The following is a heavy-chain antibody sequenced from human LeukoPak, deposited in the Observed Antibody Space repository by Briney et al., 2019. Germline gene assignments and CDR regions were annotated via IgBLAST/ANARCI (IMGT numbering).Heavy chain of an antibody. J-gene: IGHJ6*03. CDR3: ARGFQELPQLYYYYYMDV. V-gene: IGHV3-48*03. CDR1: GFTFSSYE. Sequence: GGSLRLSCAASGFTFSSYEMNWVRQAPGKGLEWVSYISSSGSTIYYADSVKGRFTISRDNAKNSLYLQMNSLRAEDTAVYYCARGFQELPQLYYYYYMDVWGKGTTVTVSS. D-gene: IGHD6-13*01. CDR2: ISSSGSTI.